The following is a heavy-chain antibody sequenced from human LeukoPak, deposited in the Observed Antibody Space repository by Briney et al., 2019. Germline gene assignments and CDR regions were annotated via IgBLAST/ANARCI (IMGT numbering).Heavy chain of an antibody. D-gene: IGHD2-2*02. J-gene: IGHJ3*02. Sequence: GGSLRLSCAASGFTFSTYWMSWVRQAPGKGLEWVANIKPDGSEDYYVDSVKGRFTISRDNAKNSLYLQMNSLRAEDTAVYYCARGAGYCSSTSCYNGGAFDIWGQGTMVTVSS. CDR3: ARGAGYCSSTSCYNGGAFDI. CDR2: IKPDGSED. V-gene: IGHV3-7*01. CDR1: GFTFSTYW.